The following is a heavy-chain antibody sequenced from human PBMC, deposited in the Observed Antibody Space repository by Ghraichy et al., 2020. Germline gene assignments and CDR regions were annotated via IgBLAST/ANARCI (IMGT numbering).Heavy chain of an antibody. Sequence: ASVKVSCKASGYSFSSYSITWVRQAPGQGLEWMGWISAYNHNTNYAQNLQDRVIMTTDTSTNTAYMELRSLRSDYTAVYYCARRAGGGGDPFDYWGQGTLVTVSS. V-gene: IGHV1-18*04. CDR2: ISAYNHNT. CDR3: ARRAGGGGDPFDY. CDR1: GYSFSSYS. D-gene: IGHD4-17*01. J-gene: IGHJ4*02.